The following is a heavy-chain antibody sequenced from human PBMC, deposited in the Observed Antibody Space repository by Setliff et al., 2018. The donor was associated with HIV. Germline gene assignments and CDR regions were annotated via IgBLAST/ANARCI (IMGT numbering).Heavy chain of an antibody. CDR3: ARGPPFAY. V-gene: IGHV4-39*07. J-gene: IGHJ4*02. Sequence: PSETLSLTCSVSGGSFIGSSFQSTWIRQTPGKGLEWIADIAYSGTTMYTNYNPSLESRVIISEDTSRDQFFLKLASVTADDTGIYYCARGPPFAYWGQRLLVTVSS. CDR1: GGSFIGSSFQ. CDR2: IAYSGTTMYT.